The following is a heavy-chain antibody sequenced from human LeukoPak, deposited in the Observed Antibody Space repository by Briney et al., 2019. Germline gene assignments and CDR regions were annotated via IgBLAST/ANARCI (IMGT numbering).Heavy chain of an antibody. CDR2: ISSSSSYI. CDR1: GFTFSSYS. CDR3: ARVHPLGDSSGYRDY. J-gene: IGHJ4*02. V-gene: IGHV3-21*01. Sequence: GGSLRLSCAASGFTFSSYSMSWVRQAPGKGLEWVSSISSSSSYIYYADSVKGRFTISRDNAKNSLYLQMNSLRAEDTAVYYCARVHPLGDSSGYRDYWGQGTLVTVSS. D-gene: IGHD3-22*01.